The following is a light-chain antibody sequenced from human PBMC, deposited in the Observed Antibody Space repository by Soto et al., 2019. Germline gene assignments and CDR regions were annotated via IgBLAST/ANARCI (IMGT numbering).Light chain of an antibody. J-gene: IGLJ1*01. CDR2: GVT. CDR3: SSFTSNRIYV. Sequence: QSVLTQPPSVSAAPGQKVTISCSGSSSDIGNSYVSWYQQHPGRAPRLLIHGVTTRPSGISGRFSASKSGLTASLTISGLQPEDEADYYCSSFTSNRIYVFGPGTRSPS. V-gene: IGLV1-51*01. CDR1: SSDIGNSY.